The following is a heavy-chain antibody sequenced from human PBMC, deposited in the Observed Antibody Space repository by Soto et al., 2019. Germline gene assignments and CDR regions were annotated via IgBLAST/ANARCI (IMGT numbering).Heavy chain of an antibody. CDR3: ARPVRYSYGYGFDP. V-gene: IGHV3-21*01. CDR1: GFTFSSYS. D-gene: IGHD5-18*01. CDR2: ISSSSSYI. Sequence: EVQLVESGGGLVKPGGSLRLSCAASGFTFSSYSMNWVRQAPGKGLEWVSSISSSSSYIYYADSVKGRFTISRDNAKNSLYLQMNSLRAEDTAVYYCARPVRYSYGYGFDPWGQGTLVTVSS. J-gene: IGHJ5*02.